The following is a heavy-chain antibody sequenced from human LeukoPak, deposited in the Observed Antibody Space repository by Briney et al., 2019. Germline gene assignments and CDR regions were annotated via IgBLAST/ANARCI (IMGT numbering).Heavy chain of an antibody. D-gene: IGHD3-10*01. V-gene: IGHV3-23*01. Sequence: PGGSLRLSCAASGFNFPSQAMSWVRQTPGKGLEWVSVVSGSGRSTFYADSVQGRFTTSRDNSKNTLYLQMNSLRVEDTALYYCARHEGTWFGDLLLWGQGTLVTVSS. CDR2: VSGSGRST. CDR3: ARHEGTWFGDLLL. CDR1: GFNFPSQA. J-gene: IGHJ4*02.